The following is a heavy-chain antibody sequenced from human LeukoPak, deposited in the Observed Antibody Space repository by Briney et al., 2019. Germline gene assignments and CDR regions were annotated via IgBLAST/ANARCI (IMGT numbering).Heavy chain of an antibody. CDR3: AKDGRLLNYDSSGYSDY. V-gene: IGHV3-23*01. J-gene: IGHJ4*02. Sequence: GGSLRLSCAASGFTFSSYAMSWVRQAPGKGLEWVSAISGSGGSTYYADSVKGRFTISRDNSKNTLYLQMNSLRAEDTAVYYCAKDGRLLNYDSSGYSDYWGQGTLVTVSS. CDR1: GFTFSSYA. D-gene: IGHD3-22*01. CDR2: ISGSGGST.